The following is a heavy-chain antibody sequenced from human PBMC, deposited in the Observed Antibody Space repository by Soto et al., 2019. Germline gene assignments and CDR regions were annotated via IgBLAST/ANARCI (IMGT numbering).Heavy chain of an antibody. D-gene: IGHD3-22*01. CDR1: GYSFTRYW. J-gene: IGHJ4*02. Sequence: DVQLVPSGAEVKKPGESLRIACKRSGYSFTRYWSTWLRQMPGQGLEWMGRIDPSDSYTSYSPSFQGQVTITADKSINTAYLQWSSLKASDTALYYCATWGGRSSGYDADFAYWGQGTLVPVSS. V-gene: IGHV5-10-1*03. CDR3: ATWGGRSSGYDADFAY. CDR2: IDPSDSYT.